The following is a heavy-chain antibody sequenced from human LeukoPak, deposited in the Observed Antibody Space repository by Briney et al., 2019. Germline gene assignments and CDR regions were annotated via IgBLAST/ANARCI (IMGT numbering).Heavy chain of an antibody. D-gene: IGHD3-3*01. CDR3: ARGVGSGYDFWSGERYYFDY. J-gene: IGHJ4*02. Sequence: SETLSLTCAVSGGSISSGGSSWSWIRQPPGKGLEWIGYIYHSGSTYYNPSLKSRVTISVDRSKNQFSLKLSSVTAADTAVYYCARGVGSGYDFWSGERYYFDYWGQGTLVTVSS. CDR1: GGSISSGGSS. CDR2: IYHSGST. V-gene: IGHV4-30-2*01.